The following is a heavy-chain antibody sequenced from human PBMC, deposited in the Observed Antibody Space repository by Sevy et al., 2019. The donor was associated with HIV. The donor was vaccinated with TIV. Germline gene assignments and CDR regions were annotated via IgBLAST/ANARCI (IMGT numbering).Heavy chain of an antibody. V-gene: IGHV3-21*01. CDR2: ISSGSGFI. CDR3: AREKTILEGRYGMDV. Sequence: GGSLRLSCATSGFTFSTYNMNWVRQAPGKGLEWVSSISSGSGFIFYADSVKGRFTISRENAKNSLDLQMNSLRAEDAAVYYCAREKTILEGRYGMDVWGQGTTVTVSS. D-gene: IGHD3-3*01. CDR1: GFTFSTYN. J-gene: IGHJ6*02.